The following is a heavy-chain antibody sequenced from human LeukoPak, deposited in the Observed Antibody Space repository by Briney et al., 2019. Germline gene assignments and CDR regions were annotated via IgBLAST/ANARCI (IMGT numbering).Heavy chain of an antibody. Sequence: GGSLRLSCAASGFTFSSYAMSWVRQAPGKGLEWVSAISGGGGSTYYADSVNGRFTISRDNSKNTLYLQMNSLRAEDTAVYYCAKCGPKGGSSGYYVSDWGQGTLVTVSS. CDR2: ISGGGGST. CDR1: GFTFSSYA. CDR3: AKCGPKGGSSGYYVSD. J-gene: IGHJ4*02. V-gene: IGHV3-23*01. D-gene: IGHD3-22*01.